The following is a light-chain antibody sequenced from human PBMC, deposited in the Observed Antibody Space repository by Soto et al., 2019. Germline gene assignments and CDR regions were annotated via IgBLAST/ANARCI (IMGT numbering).Light chain of an antibody. Sequence: QSALTQPASVSGPPGQSITFSCTGTSSDIGAYNYVSWYQHHPGKAPKLLIYDVTDRPSGVSDRFSGSKSGTTASLTISGLQAEDEADYFCSSYTTINTVVVFGGGTKLTVL. CDR2: DVT. CDR1: SSDIGAYNY. CDR3: SSYTTINTVVV. V-gene: IGLV2-14*03. J-gene: IGLJ3*02.